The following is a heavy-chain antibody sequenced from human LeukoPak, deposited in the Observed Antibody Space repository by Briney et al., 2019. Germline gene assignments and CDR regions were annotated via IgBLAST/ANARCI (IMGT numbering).Heavy chain of an antibody. J-gene: IGHJ4*02. D-gene: IGHD6-13*01. CDR2: IYYSGTT. CDR3: ARGVYIAAAQYGY. V-gene: IGHV4-59*01. CDR1: GGSISSYY. Sequence: PLETLSLTCTVSGGSISSYYWSWIRQPPGKGLEWIGYIYYSGTTNYNPSLKSRVTISVDTSKNQFSLKLSSVTAADTVVYYCARGVYIAAAQYGYWGQGTLVTVAS.